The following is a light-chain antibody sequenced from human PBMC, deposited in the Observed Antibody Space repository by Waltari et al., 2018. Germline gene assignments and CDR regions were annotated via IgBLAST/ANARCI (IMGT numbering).Light chain of an antibody. J-gene: IGLJ1*01. V-gene: IGLV1-40*01. CDR2: GNN. CDR3: QSYDSSLSAYV. Sequence: QSVLTQPPSVSGAPGQRVTISCTGSSSNIGAGYDVFWYQQLPGTAPKLLIFGNNNRPSGVPDRFSGSKSGTSASLAITGLQAEDEADYSCQSYDSSLSAYVFGPGTKVTVL. CDR1: SSNIGAGYD.